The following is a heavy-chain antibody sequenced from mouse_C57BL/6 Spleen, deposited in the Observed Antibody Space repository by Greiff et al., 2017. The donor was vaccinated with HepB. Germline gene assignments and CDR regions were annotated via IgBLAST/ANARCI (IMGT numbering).Heavy chain of an antibody. CDR2: IYPGDGDT. D-gene: IGHD2-4*01. CDR1: GYAFSSSW. CDR3: ARSFDEYDGLYFDY. Sequence: QVQLQQSGPELVKPGASVKISCKASGYAFSSSWMNWVKQRPGQGLEWIGRIYPGDGDTNYNGKFKGKATLTADKSSSTAYMPLSSLTSEDSAVYFCARSFDEYDGLYFDYWGQGTTLTVSS. V-gene: IGHV1-82*01. J-gene: IGHJ2*01.